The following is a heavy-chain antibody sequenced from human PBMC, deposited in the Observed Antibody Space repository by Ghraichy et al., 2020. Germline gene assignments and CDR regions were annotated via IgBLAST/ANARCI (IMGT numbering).Heavy chain of an antibody. CDR2: ISGSGGST. CDR1: GFTFSSYA. CDR3: AKDCRSQGVYYDFWSGYYTRGGWGYYGMDV. J-gene: IGHJ6*02. D-gene: IGHD3-3*01. V-gene: IGHV3-23*01. Sequence: GGSLRLSCAASGFTFSSYAMSWVRQAPGKGLEWVSAISGSGGSTYYADSVKGRFTISRDNSKNTLYLQMNSLRAEDTAVYYCAKDCRSQGVYYDFWSGYYTRGGWGYYGMDVWGQGTTVTVSS.